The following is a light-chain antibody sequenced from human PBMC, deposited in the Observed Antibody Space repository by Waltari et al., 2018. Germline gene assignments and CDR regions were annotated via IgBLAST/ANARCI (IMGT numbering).Light chain of an antibody. V-gene: IGLV1-44*01. CDR3: ATWDDKLNGVL. Sequence: QSALTQRPSLSGTPGQGVTISCSGASSNIGVNEVNWYQQFPGTAPKLPIYSNYRRPSGVPERFSGSKSGISASLAISGLQSEDEADYYCATWDDKLNGVLFGGGTKLTVL. CDR1: SSNIGVNE. J-gene: IGLJ3*02. CDR2: SNY.